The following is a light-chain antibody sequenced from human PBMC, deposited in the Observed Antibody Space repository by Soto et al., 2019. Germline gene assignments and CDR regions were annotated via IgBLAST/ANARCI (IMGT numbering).Light chain of an antibody. CDR1: QSVSNN. V-gene: IGKV3-15*01. Sequence: EIVMTQSPATLSVSPGERATLSCRASQSVSNNLAWYQQKHGQAPRLLFYGASTRATGIPARFSGSGSGTEFTLTISGLQSEDFAVYFCQHYNNWPRWALGQGTKVDIK. J-gene: IGKJ1*01. CDR2: GAS. CDR3: QHYNNWPRWA.